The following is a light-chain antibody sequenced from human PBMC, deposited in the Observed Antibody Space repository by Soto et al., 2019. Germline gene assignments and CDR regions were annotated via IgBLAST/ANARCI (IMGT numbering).Light chain of an antibody. CDR3: SSYSGSNTVL. V-gene: IGLV2-8*01. Sequence: QSVLTQPPSASGSPGQSITISCTGTSSDIGAYNYVSWYQQHPVKAPKLIIYEVTRRPSGVPARFSGSKSGNTASLTVSGLQAEDESDYYCSSYSGSNTVLFGGGTKLTVL. J-gene: IGLJ2*01. CDR1: SSDIGAYNY. CDR2: EVT.